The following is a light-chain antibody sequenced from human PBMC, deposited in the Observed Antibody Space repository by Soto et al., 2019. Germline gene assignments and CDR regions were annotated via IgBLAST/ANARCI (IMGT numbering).Light chain of an antibody. J-gene: IGKJ1*01. CDR2: VAS. V-gene: IGKV3-15*01. CDR3: QQYNNWPPWT. Sequence: EIVMTQSPATLSVSPGERATLSCRASQSVGSTLAWYQQKPGQAPRLLIYVASTSATGIPARFSGSGSGTEFTLTITSLQSEDFAVYYCQQYNNWPPWTFGQGTKVEIK. CDR1: QSVGST.